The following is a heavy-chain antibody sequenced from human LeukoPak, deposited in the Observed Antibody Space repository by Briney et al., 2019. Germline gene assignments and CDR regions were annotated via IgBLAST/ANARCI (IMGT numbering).Heavy chain of an antibody. D-gene: IGHD1-14*01. V-gene: IGHV3-66*02. CDR1: GFTVSCNY. CDR2: IYSGGST. Sequence: PGGSLRLSCAASGFTVSCNYMSWVRQAPGKGLEWVSVIYSGGSTYYADSVKGRFTISRDNSKNTLYLQMNSLRAEDTAVYYCTTSPHDHGPRADYWGQGTLVTVSS. CDR3: TTSPHDHGPRADY. J-gene: IGHJ4*02.